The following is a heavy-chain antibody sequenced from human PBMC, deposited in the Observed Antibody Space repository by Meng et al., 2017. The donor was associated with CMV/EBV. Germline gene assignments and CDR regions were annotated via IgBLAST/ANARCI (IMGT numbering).Heavy chain of an antibody. CDR3: ARVSTTIFGTIGVGTLGGMDV. Sequence: ASVKVSCKASGYTFTGYYMHWVRQAPGQGLEWMGWINPNSGGTNYAQKFQGRVTMTRDTSISTAYMELSRLRSDDTAVYYGARVSTTIFGTIGVGTLGGMDVWGQGTTVTVSS. J-gene: IGHJ6*02. CDR2: INPNSGGT. CDR1: GYTFTGYY. V-gene: IGHV1-2*02. D-gene: IGHD3-3*01.